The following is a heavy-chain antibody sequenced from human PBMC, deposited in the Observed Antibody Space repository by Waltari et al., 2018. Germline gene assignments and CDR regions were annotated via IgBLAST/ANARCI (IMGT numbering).Heavy chain of an antibody. CDR1: GYSISSGYY. D-gene: IGHD3-3*01. V-gene: IGHV4-38-2*02. CDR3: SAGDDFWSGSTYFDY. Sequence: QVQLQESGPGLVKPSETLSLTCTVSGYSISSGYYWGWIRQPPGKGLEWIGSIYHSGSTYDNPSLKSRVTISVDTSKNQFSLKLSSVTAADTAVYYCSAGDDFWSGSTYFDYWGQGTLVTVSS. CDR2: IYHSGST. J-gene: IGHJ4*02.